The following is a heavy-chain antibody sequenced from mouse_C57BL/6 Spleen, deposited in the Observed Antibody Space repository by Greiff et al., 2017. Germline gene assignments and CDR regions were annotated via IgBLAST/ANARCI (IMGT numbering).Heavy chain of an antibody. CDR2: INPGSGGT. CDR1: GYAFTNYL. CDR3: ERRVYYCGSSYWYFGV. V-gene: IGHV1-54*01. J-gene: IGHJ1*03. Sequence: VQLQESGAELVRPGTSVKVSCKASGYAFTNYLIEWVKQRPGQGLEWIGVINPGSGGTNYNEKFKGKATLTADKSSSTAYMQLSSLTSEDSAVYFCERRVYYCGSSYWYFGVWGTGTSVTVSS. D-gene: IGHD1-1*01.